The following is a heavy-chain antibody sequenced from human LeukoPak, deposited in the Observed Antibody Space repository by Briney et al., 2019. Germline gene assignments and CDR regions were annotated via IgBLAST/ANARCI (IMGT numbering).Heavy chain of an antibody. D-gene: IGHD4-17*01. CDR1: GFTFSDYY. CDR3: ARDPYGPGWFDR. CDR2: ISSSSSYT. J-gene: IGHJ5*02. Sequence: GGSLRLSCAASGFTFSDYYMSWIRQAPGKGLEWVSYISSSSSYTNYADSVKGRFTISRDNAKNSLYLQMNSLRDEDTAVYYCARDPYGPGWFDRWGQGTLVAVSS. V-gene: IGHV3-11*06.